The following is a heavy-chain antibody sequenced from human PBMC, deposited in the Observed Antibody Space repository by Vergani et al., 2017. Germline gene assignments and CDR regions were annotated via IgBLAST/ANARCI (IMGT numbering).Heavy chain of an antibody. D-gene: IGHD2-2*01. V-gene: IGHV3-48*04. CDR1: GFTFSSYA. CDR3: ARNAPIDAFDI. Sequence: EVQLLESGGGLVQPGGSLRLSCAASGFTFSSYAMSWVRQAPGKGLEWVSYISSSSSYTNYVDSVKGRFTISRDNAKNSLYLQMNSLRAEDTAVYYCARNAPIDAFDIWGQGTMVTVSS. J-gene: IGHJ3*02. CDR2: ISSSSSYT.